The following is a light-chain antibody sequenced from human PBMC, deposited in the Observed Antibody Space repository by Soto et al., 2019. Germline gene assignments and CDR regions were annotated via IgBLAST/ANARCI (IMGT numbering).Light chain of an antibody. CDR1: QAIRHD. J-gene: IGKJ1*01. CDR2: AAS. V-gene: IGKV1-17*01. Sequence: DLQMTQSPSSLSASVGDRVTIXXRTXQAIRHDLGWYHQTPGKAPKRLIYAASSLQSGVPSRXXGSGSGTEFTLTISSLQPEDFATYYCLQHNSYPWTFGQGTKVDIK. CDR3: LQHNSYPWT.